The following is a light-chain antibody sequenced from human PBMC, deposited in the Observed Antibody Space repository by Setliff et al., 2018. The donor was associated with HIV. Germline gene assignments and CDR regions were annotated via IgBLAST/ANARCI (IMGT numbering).Light chain of an antibody. CDR3: SSYTSSSPLYV. J-gene: IGLJ1*01. Sequence: QSVLXQPXSVSGSPGQSITISCTGTSSDVGGYNYVSWYQQHPGKAPRLMIYEVSNRPSGVSDRFSGSKSGNTASLTISGLQTEDEADYFCSSYTSSSPLYVFGTGTKVTVL. CDR2: EVS. CDR1: SSDVGGYNY. V-gene: IGLV2-14*01.